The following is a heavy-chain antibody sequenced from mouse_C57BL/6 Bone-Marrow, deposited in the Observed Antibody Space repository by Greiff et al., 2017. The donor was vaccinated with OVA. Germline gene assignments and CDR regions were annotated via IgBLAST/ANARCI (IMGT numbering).Heavy chain of an antibody. V-gene: IGHV5-6*01. CDR2: ISSGGSYT. Sequence: EVQGVESGGDLVKPGGSLKLSCAASGFTFSSYGMSWVRQTPDKRLEWVATISSGGSYTYYPDSVKGRFTISRDNAKNTLYLQMSSLKSEDTAMYYCAPSGPHYYAMDYWGQGTSVTVSS. CDR1: GFTFSSYG. CDR3: APSGPHYYAMDY. D-gene: IGHD3-2*02. J-gene: IGHJ4*01.